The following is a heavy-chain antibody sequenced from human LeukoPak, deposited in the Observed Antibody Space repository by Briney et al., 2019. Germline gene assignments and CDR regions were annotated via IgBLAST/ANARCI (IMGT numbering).Heavy chain of an antibody. CDR3: ARDEVAVAGTCHH. Sequence: GGSLRLSCAAAGFTFSSYSMYWVRQAPGKGLEWVSSISSSSSYIYYADSVEGRFTISRDNAKNSLYLQMNSLTAEDTAVYYCARDEVAVAGTCHHWGQGTLVTAPS. CDR1: GFTFSSYS. V-gene: IGHV3-21*01. CDR2: ISSSSSYI. D-gene: IGHD6-19*01. J-gene: IGHJ1*01.